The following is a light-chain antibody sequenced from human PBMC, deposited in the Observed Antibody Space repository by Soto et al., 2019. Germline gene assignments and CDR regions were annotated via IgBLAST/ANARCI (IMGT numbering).Light chain of an antibody. CDR3: QQYGSSPLT. V-gene: IGKV3-20*01. CDR2: GAS. Sequence: EIVLTQSPDTLSLSPGDRATLSCRASQSASSSYLAWYQQKPGQAPRLLIYGASSMVTGIPDRFSGSGSGTDFTLTISRLEPEDVVVYYCQQYGSSPLTFGGGTKVEIK. J-gene: IGKJ4*01. CDR1: QSASSSY.